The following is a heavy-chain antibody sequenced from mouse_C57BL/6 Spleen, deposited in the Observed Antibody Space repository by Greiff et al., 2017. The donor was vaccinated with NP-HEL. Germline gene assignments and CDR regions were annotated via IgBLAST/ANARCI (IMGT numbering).Heavy chain of an antibody. D-gene: IGHD1-1*01. Sequence: QVQLQQSGPELVKPGASLKISCKASGYTFTDYYINWVKLRPGQGLEWIGWIFPGSGSTYYNEKFKGKATLTVDKSSSTAYMLLSSLTSEDSAVYFCDSVLRRGYYYAMDYWGQGTSVTVST. CDR3: DSVLRRGYYYAMDY. CDR2: IFPGSGST. CDR1: GYTFTDYY. J-gene: IGHJ4*01. V-gene: IGHV1-75*01.